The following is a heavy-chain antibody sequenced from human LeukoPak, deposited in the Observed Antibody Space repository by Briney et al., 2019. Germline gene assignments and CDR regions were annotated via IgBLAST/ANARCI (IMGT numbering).Heavy chain of an antibody. CDR1: GGSISSYY. CDR3: ARLLAGTPYYYYYYMDV. V-gene: IGHV4-59*01. CDR2: IYYSGST. Sequence: SETLSLTCTVSGGSISSYYWSWIRHPPGKGLECIGYIYYSGSTNYNPSLKSRVTISLDTSKNQFSLKLSSVTAADTAVYYCARLLAGTPYYYYYYMDVWGKGTTVTVSS. J-gene: IGHJ6*03. D-gene: IGHD6-13*01.